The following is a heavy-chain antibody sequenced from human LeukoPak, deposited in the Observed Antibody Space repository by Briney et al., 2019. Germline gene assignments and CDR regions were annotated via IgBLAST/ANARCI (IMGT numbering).Heavy chain of an antibody. CDR2: MNPNSGNT. V-gene: IGHV1-8*01. J-gene: IGHJ5*02. D-gene: IGHD3-10*01. CDR3: ARGRSPYTMVRGVIGWFDP. CDR1: GYTFTSYD. Sequence: ASVKVSCKASGYTFTSYDINWVRQATGQGLEWMGWMNPNSGNTGYAQKFQGRVTMTRNTSISTAYMKLSSLRSEDTAVYYCARGRSPYTMVRGVIGWFDPWGQGTLVTVSS.